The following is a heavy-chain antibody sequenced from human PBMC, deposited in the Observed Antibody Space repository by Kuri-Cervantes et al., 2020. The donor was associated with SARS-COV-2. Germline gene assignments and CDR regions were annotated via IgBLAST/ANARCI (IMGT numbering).Heavy chain of an antibody. CDR1: GGTFSSYA. Sequence: SVKVSCKASGGTFSSYAISWVRQAPGQGLEWMGRIIPTFGIANYAQKFQGRVTITADKSTSTAYMELSSLRSEDTAVYYCARDRGYSSSWYKPNWFDPWGQGTLVTVSS. CDR3: ARDRGYSSSWYKPNWFDP. J-gene: IGHJ5*02. D-gene: IGHD6-13*01. CDR2: IIPTFGIA. V-gene: IGHV1-69*04.